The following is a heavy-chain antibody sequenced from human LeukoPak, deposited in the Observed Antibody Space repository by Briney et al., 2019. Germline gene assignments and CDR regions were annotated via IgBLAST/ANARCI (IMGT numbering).Heavy chain of an antibody. V-gene: IGHV4-59*12. CDR1: GGSISSYY. CDR2: IYYSGTT. CDR3: ARVNWEGYFDL. Sequence: SETLSLTCTVSGGSISSYYWSWIRQPPGKGLEWIGYIYYSGTTNYNPSLKSRVTISVDTSKDQVSLKLTSLTAADTAVYYCARVNWEGYFDLWGRGTLVTVSS. D-gene: IGHD1-1*01. J-gene: IGHJ2*01.